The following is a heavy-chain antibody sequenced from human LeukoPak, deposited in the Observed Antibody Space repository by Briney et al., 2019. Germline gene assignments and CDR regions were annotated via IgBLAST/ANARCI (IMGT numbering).Heavy chain of an antibody. Sequence: GGSLRLSCAASGFSFSAYGMNWVRQAPGKGLEWVSAIGGSGATTYYADSVRGRFTISRDNSKNTMYLQMSSLRAEDTAVYYCAKIRLEESATGHWGQGTLVTVSS. D-gene: IGHD2-15*01. J-gene: IGHJ4*02. CDR2: IGGSGATT. CDR1: GFSFSAYG. V-gene: IGHV3-23*01. CDR3: AKIRLEESATGH.